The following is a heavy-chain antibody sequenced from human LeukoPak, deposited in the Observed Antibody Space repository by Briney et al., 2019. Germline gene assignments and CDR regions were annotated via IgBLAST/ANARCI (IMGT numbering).Heavy chain of an antibody. Sequence: GGSLRLSCAASGFIFSSYTMNWVRQAPGKGLEWVSYISNGGSALNYADSVKGRFTISRDNAKNSLYLQMNSLRAEDTAVYYCARPAPGTYSTFDYWGPGTLVTVSS. J-gene: IGHJ4*02. V-gene: IGHV3-48*01. CDR2: ISNGGSAL. CDR3: ARPAPGTYSTFDY. D-gene: IGHD6-13*01. CDR1: GFIFSSYT.